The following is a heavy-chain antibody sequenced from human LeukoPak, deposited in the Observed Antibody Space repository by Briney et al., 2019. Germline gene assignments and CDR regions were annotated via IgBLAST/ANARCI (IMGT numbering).Heavy chain of an antibody. CDR3: ASAPDYYDSSDYYYYYYMDV. CDR2: IYRSGST. Sequence: SETLSLTCAVSGGSISSSNWWSWVRQPPGQGLEWIGEIYRSGSTNYNPSLKSRVTISVDKSKNQFSLKLSSVTAADTAVYYCASAPDYYDSSDYYYYYYMDVWGKGTTVTVSS. V-gene: IGHV4-4*02. D-gene: IGHD3-22*01. CDR1: GGSISSSNW. J-gene: IGHJ6*03.